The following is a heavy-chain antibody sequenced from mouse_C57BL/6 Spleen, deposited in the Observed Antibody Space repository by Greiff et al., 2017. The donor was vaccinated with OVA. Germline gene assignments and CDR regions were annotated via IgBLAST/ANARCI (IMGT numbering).Heavy chain of an antibody. Sequence: QVQLQQPGTELVKPGASVKLSCKASGYTFTSYWMHWVKQRPGQGLEWIGNINPSNGGTNYNEKFKSKATLTVDKSSSTAYMQLSSLTSEDSAVYYCARWGYGSSHWYFDVWGTGTTVTVSS. CDR3: ARWGYGSSHWYFDV. J-gene: IGHJ1*03. CDR2: INPSNGGT. V-gene: IGHV1-53*01. CDR1: GYTFTSYW. D-gene: IGHD1-1*01.